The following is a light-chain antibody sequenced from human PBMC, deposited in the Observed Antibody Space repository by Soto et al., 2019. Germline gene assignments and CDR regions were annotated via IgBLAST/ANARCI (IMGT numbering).Light chain of an antibody. V-gene: IGKV1-5*03. CDR2: KAS. Sequence: DIQMTQYPSTLSGSVGDRFTITCRASQTISSWLAWYQQKPGKAPKLLIYKASTLKSGVPSRFSGSGSGTEFTLTISSLQPDDFATYYCQHYNSYSEAFGQGTKVDIK. CDR3: QHYNSYSEA. J-gene: IGKJ1*01. CDR1: QTISSW.